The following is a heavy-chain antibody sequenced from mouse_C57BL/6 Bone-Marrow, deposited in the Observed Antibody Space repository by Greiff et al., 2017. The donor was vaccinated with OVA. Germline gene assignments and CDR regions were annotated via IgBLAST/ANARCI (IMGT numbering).Heavy chain of an antibody. Sequence: EVQVVESGGGLVQSGRSLRLSCATSGFTFSDFYMEWVRQAPGKGLEWIAASRNKANDYTTEYSASVKGRFIVSRDTSQSILYLQMNALRAEDTAIYYCARAPDGYYLDYWGQGTTLTVSS. CDR3: ARAPDGYYLDY. J-gene: IGHJ2*01. V-gene: IGHV7-1*01. D-gene: IGHD2-3*01. CDR2: SRNKANDYTT. CDR1: GFTFSDFY.